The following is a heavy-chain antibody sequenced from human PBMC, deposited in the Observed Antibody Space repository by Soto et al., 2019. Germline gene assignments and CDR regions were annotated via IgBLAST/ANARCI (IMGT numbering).Heavy chain of an antibody. V-gene: IGHV4-4*07. J-gene: IGHJ6*02. D-gene: IGHD7-27*01. CDR2: IYTSGST. Sequence: SETLSLTCTVSGGSISIYYWSWIRHPAGKGLEWIGRIYTSGSTNYNPSLKSRVTMSVDTSKNQFSLKLSSVTAADTAVYYCARDSWGSPLYYYYGMDVWGQGTTVTVSS. CDR1: GGSISIYY. CDR3: ARDSWGSPLYYYYGMDV.